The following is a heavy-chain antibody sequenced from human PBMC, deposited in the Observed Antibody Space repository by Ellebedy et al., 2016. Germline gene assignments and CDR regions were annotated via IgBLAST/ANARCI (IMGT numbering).Heavy chain of an antibody. J-gene: IGHJ6*02. CDR2: MNPNSGST. D-gene: IGHD1-14*01. CDR1: GYTFTSYD. Sequence: ASVKVSXXASGYTFTSYDINWVRQASGQGLEWVGWMNPNSGSTGYAQNFQGRVTLTTDTSTSTAYMELRSLTSDDTAVYYCARGGMGGMDVWGQGTTVTVS. V-gene: IGHV1-8*01. CDR3: ARGGMGGMDV.